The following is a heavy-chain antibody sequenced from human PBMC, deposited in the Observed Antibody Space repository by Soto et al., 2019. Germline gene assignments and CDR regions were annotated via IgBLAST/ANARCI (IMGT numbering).Heavy chain of an antibody. Sequence: SETLCLTCTVSGVSITSGDYYWSWIRQHPEKGLEWIGCIYYSGSTNHNPSLRGRVTISVDTSKNQFSLKLSSVTAADTAVYYCARDVRSSGWYLGGTFDYWGQGTLVTVSS. CDR2: IYYSGST. J-gene: IGHJ4*02. D-gene: IGHD6-19*01. V-gene: IGHV4-61*08. CDR1: GVSITSGDYY. CDR3: ARDVRSSGWYLGGTFDY.